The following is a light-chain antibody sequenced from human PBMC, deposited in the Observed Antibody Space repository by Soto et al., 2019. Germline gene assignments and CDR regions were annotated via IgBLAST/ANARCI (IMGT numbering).Light chain of an antibody. Sequence: EIVLTQSPATLSSFPGDRVTLSCRASQAANTRLAWYQHKPGQAPRLLIYLASNMAAGVPARFSGSGSGTDFTLTISDVEPEDFAVYYCHHRQRWPRTFGQGTKVDIK. V-gene: IGKV3-11*01. J-gene: IGKJ1*01. CDR1: QAANTR. CDR2: LAS. CDR3: HHRQRWPRT.